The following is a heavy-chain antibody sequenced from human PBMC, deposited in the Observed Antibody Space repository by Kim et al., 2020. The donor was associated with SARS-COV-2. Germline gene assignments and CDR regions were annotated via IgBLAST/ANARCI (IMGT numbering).Heavy chain of an antibody. Sequence: PSCQGQVTISADKSISTAYLQWSSLKASDTAMYYCARQEYSSSSGLDPWGQGTLVTVSS. CDR3: ARQEYSSSSGLDP. J-gene: IGHJ5*02. D-gene: IGHD6-6*01. V-gene: IGHV5-51*01.